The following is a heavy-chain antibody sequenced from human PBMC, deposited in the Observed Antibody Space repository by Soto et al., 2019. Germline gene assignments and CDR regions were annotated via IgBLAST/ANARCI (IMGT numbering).Heavy chain of an antibody. D-gene: IGHD3-3*01. J-gene: IGHJ6*02. Sequence: SETLSLTCAVSGGSLSSSNWWSWVRQPPGKGLEWIGEIYHSGSTNYNPSLKSRVTISVDKSKNQFSLKLSSVTAADTAVYYCARGEWFVRGYGVDVWGRGTTVNVSS. CDR2: IYHSGST. CDR3: ARGEWFVRGYGVDV. V-gene: IGHV4-4*02. CDR1: GGSLSSSNW.